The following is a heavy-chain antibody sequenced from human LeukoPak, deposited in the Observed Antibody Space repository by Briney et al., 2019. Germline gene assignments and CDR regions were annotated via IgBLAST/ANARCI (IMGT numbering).Heavy chain of an antibody. CDR1: GFTFSSYA. V-gene: IGHV3-48*04. D-gene: IGHD3-3*01. CDR2: IDARSGIT. Sequence: AGGSLRLSCAASGFTFSSYAMSWVRQVPGKGPEWVSYIDARSGITYYADSVQGRFTISRDDARESVFLQMDGLRVDDTALYYCARTYDFGRGPPGDAFDNWGPGTWVIVSS. CDR3: ARTYDFGRGPPGDAFDN. J-gene: IGHJ3*02.